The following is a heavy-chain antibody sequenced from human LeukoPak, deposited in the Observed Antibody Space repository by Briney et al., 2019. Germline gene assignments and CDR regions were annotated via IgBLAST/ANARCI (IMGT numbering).Heavy chain of an antibody. CDR1: GFTFNNYA. Sequence: GGSLRLSCAASGFTFNNYAMSWVRQAPGKGLEWVSTISGNGGSTYYADSVKGRFTISRDNSKNTLYLQMNSLRAEDTAVYYCAKQRGATLPDYMDVWGKGTTVTVSS. CDR3: AKQRGATLPDYMDV. CDR2: ISGNGGST. J-gene: IGHJ6*03. D-gene: IGHD1-26*01. V-gene: IGHV3-23*01.